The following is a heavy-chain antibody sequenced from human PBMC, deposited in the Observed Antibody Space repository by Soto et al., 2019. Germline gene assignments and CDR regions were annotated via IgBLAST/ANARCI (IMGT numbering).Heavy chain of an antibody. V-gene: IGHV1-69*06. J-gene: IGHJ4*02. D-gene: IGHD1-26*01. CDR3: ARGWETVGATTAFAY. CDR2: INPIFGTA. CDR1: GGTFSEYA. Sequence: QVQLVQSGAEVKKPGSSVKVSCQASGGTFSEYAINWVRQAPGRGLEWVGGINPIFGTAAYAQNFQDRVTITADKSTTTAYMEVSSLRSDDTAVYYCARGWETVGATTAFAYWGQGTLVTVSS.